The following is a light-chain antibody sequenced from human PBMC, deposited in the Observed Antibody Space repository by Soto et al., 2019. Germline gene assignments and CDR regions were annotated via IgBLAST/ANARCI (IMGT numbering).Light chain of an antibody. Sequence: EVVMTQSPATLSVSQGERATLSCWASQSVRSSLAWYQQKPGQAPRLPIYDASARATDIPARFSGSGSGTEFTLTISSLQSEDSFCYFCQQHKNWPLTFAQGTQVDIK. V-gene: IGKV3-15*01. CDR1: QSVRSS. CDR2: DAS. CDR3: QQHKNWPLT. J-gene: IGKJ1*01.